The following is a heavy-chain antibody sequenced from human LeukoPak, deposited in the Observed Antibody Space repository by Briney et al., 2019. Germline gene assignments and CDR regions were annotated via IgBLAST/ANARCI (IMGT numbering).Heavy chain of an antibody. D-gene: IGHD3-3*01. CDR3: ARGSGGYDFWSGYYRPYNWFDP. V-gene: IGHV4-34*01. Sequence: PSETLSLTCAVYGGSFSGYYWSWIRQPPGKGLEWIGEINHSGNTNYNPSLKSRVTISVDTSKNQFSLKLSSVTAADTAVYYCARGSGGYDFWSGYYRPYNWFDPWGQGTLVTVSS. J-gene: IGHJ5*02. CDR1: GGSFSGYY. CDR2: INHSGNT.